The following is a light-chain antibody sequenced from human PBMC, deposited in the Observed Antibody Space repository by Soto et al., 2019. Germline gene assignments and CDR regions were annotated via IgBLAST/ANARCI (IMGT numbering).Light chain of an antibody. Sequence: DIQMTQSPTTLSASVGDRATITCRASQSVSDWLAWYQQKPGKAPNLLIYKASSLKSGVPSRFSGSGSGTEFTLTISSLQPEDFATYYCQQLNSYPSFGPGTKVDIK. J-gene: IGKJ3*01. V-gene: IGKV1-5*03. CDR1: QSVSDW. CDR3: QQLNSYPS. CDR2: KAS.